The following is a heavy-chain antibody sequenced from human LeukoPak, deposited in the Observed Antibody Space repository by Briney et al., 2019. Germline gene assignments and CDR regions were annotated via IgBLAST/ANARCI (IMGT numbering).Heavy chain of an antibody. D-gene: IGHD3-16*02. J-gene: IGHJ4*02. CDR1: GYSISSGYY. Sequence: SETLSLTCAVSGYSISSGYYWGWIRQPPGKGLEWIGSIYHSGSTYYNPSLKSRVTISVDTSKNQFSLKLSSVTAADTAVYYCAGGMLYYDYVWGSYRYPYYFDYWGQGTLVTVSS. CDR3: AGGMLYYDYVWGSYRYPYYFDY. V-gene: IGHV4-38-2*01. CDR2: IYHSGST.